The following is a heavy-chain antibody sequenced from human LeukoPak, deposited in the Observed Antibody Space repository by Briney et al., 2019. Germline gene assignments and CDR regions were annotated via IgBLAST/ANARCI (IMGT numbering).Heavy chain of an antibody. J-gene: IGHJ4*02. CDR1: GGTFSSYA. CDR3: ARAPRSWGFDH. V-gene: IGHV1-69*05. Sequence: SVKVSCKASGGTFSSYAISWVRQAPGQGLEWMGGIIPIFGTANYAQKFQGRVTMTRSTSINTAYMELSSLRSEDTAVYYCARAPRSWGFDHWGRGTLVTVSS. CDR2: IIPIFGTA. D-gene: IGHD7-27*01.